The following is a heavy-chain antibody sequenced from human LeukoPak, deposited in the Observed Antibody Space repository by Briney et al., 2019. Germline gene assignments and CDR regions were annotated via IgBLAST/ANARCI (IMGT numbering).Heavy chain of an antibody. D-gene: IGHD3-3*01. J-gene: IGHJ6*03. CDR3: ARASITIFGVVTFLYYYYMDV. CDR1: GGTFSSYA. Sequence: SVKVSCKASGGTFSSYAISWVRQAPGQGLEWMGGIIPIFGTANYAQKFQGRVTITADESTSTAYMELSSLRSEDTAVYYCARASITIFGVVTFLYYYYMDVWGKGTTVTVSS. CDR2: IIPIFGTA. V-gene: IGHV1-69*01.